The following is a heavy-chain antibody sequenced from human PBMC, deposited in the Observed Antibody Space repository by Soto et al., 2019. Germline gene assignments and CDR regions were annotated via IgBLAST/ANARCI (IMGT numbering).Heavy chain of an antibody. CDR3: TKTYRDTAYATGLLAAFDV. CDR1: GFTFSSYA. D-gene: IGHD2-2*01. Sequence: EVQLLESGGNLVQPGESLRLSCAAPGFTFSSYAMSWVRQAPGKGLKWVSHISSVYDTYYADSVKGRFTISRDNSKNTLYLQMNGLRAEDTAVYFCTKTYRDTAYATGLLAAFDVWGQGTMVTVSS. CDR2: ISSVYDT. V-gene: IGHV3-23*01. J-gene: IGHJ3*01.